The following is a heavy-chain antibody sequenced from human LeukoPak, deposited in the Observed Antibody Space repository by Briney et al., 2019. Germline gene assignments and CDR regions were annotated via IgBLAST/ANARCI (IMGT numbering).Heavy chain of an antibody. CDR3: ASSPEDSYGWRENWFDP. CDR1: GGSISSGSYY. V-gene: IGHV4-61*02. D-gene: IGHD5-18*01. J-gene: IGHJ5*02. CDR2: IYTSGST. Sequence: PSETLSLTCTVSGGSISSGSYYWSWIRQPAGKGLEWIGRIYTSGSTNYNPSLKSRVTISVDTSKNQFSLKLSSVTAADTAVYYCASSPEDSYGWRENWFDPWGQGTLVTVSS.